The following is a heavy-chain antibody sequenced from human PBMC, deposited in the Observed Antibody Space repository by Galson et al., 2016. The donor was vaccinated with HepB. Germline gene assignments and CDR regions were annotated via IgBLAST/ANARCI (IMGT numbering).Heavy chain of an antibody. J-gene: IGHJ6*02. V-gene: IGHV4-39*07. D-gene: IGHD2-2*02. Sequence: ETLSLTCAVSGGSISSSRHYWGWIRQPPGKGLEWIASMYYSGSTYYNPSLKSRVTISVDTSKNQFFLELTSVTAADTAVYYCARDEGFYNGMDVWGQGTTVPVSS. CDR1: GGSISSSRHY. CDR3: ARDEGFYNGMDV. CDR2: MYYSGST.